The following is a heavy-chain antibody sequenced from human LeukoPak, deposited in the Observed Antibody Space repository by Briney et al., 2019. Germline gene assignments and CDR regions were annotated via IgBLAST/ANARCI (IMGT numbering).Heavy chain of an antibody. CDR3: AGHSSSWYFY. J-gene: IGHJ4*02. V-gene: IGHV4-59*08. CDR2: IYYSGST. Sequence: SETLSLTCTVSGGSISSYYWSWIRQPPGKGLEWIGYIYYSGSTNYNPSLKSRVTISVDTSKNQFSLKLSSVTAADTAVYYCAGHSSSWYFYWGQGTLVTVSS. D-gene: IGHD6-13*01. CDR1: GGSISSYY.